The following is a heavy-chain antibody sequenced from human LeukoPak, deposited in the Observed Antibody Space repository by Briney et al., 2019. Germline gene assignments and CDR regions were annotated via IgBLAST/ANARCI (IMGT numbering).Heavy chain of an antibody. J-gene: IGHJ4*02. CDR1: GGTFSSYA. D-gene: IGHD6-6*01. V-gene: IGHV1-69*13. Sequence: PGKVSCKASGGTFSSYAISWVRQAPGQGLEWMGGIIPIFGTANYAQKFQGRVTITADESTSTAYMELSSLRSEDTAVYYCARSIASRPIGCWGPVALVTVAS. CDR3: ARSIASRPIGC. CDR2: IIPIFGTA.